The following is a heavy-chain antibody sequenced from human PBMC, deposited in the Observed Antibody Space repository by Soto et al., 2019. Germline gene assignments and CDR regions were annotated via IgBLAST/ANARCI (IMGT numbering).Heavy chain of an antibody. Sequence: SETLSLTCSVSGGSISIYYWSWIRQSPGKGLEWIGYIYYSGSTKYNPSLKSRVTISVDTSKNQFSLKLSSVTAADTAVYYCARGVTMVRGVIHTPYFDYWGQGTLVTVSS. CDR3: ARGVTMVRGVIHTPYFDY. D-gene: IGHD3-10*01. CDR1: GGSISIYY. V-gene: IGHV4-59*12. CDR2: IYYSGST. J-gene: IGHJ4*02.